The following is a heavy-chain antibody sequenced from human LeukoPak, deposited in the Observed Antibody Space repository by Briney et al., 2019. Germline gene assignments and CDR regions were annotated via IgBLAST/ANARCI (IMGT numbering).Heavy chain of an antibody. J-gene: IGHJ3*02. CDR2: IYPGDSDT. D-gene: IGHD5-18*01. CDR3: ARHILDTAMRNAFDI. Sequence: GESLKISCKGSGYSFTSYWIGWVRQMPGKGLEWMGIIYPGDSDTRYSPSFQGQVTISVDKSISTAYLQWSSLKASDTAMYYCARHILDTAMRNAFDIWGQGTMVTVSS. V-gene: IGHV5-51*01. CDR1: GYSFTSYW.